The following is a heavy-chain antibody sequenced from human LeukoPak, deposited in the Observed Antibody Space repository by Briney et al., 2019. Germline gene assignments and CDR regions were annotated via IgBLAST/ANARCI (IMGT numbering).Heavy chain of an antibody. Sequence: PGGSLRLSCAASGFTVSSNYMSWVRQAPGKGLEWVSLIYTGGKSYYADSVKGRFTLSRDNSKNTVYLQMTSLRVEDTAMYYCATISDLLYYFDSWGQGTLVTVPS. V-gene: IGHV3-66*01. CDR2: IYTGGKS. CDR1: GFTVSSNY. J-gene: IGHJ4*02. CDR3: ATISDLLYYFDS.